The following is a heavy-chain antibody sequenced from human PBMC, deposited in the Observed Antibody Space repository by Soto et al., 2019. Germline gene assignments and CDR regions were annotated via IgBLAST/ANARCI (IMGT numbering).Heavy chain of an antibody. J-gene: IGHJ6*02. D-gene: IGHD2-15*01. V-gene: IGHV1-46*01. Sequence: GASVKVSCKASGYTFTSHFMYWVRQAPGQGLEWMAIINPTGGTSSAQKFQGRVTVTRDTSTSTVYMEMGSLRSDDTAVYYCASVVLTSGYGMDVWGQGTTVTVSS. CDR2: INPTGGT. CDR1: GYTFTSHF. CDR3: ASVVLTSGYGMDV.